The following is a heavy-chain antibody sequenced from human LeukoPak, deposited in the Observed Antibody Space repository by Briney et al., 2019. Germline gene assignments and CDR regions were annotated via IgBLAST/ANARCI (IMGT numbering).Heavy chain of an antibody. Sequence: PGGSLRLSCVASGFTFSDYWMTWVRQAPGKGLEWVGDIKQDGSEKEYVDSVKGGVTISRDNAKNSLYLQMNTLRAEDTAVYYCARGSPVDYWGQGTLVTVSS. CDR1: GFTFSDYW. V-gene: IGHV3-7*01. CDR2: IKQDGSEK. CDR3: ARGSPVDY. J-gene: IGHJ4*02.